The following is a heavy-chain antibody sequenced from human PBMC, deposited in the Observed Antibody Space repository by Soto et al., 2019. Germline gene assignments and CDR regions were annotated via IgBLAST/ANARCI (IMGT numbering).Heavy chain of an antibody. Sequence: GASVKVSCKASGYTFTSYGITWVRQAPGQGLEWMGWINTDNGETNYAQNFQGRVTITTDTSTNTAYMELSSLRYDDTAVYYCARGTVHGYSSYTRAPTYYYYYGMDVWGYGTTVTVSS. V-gene: IGHV1-18*01. J-gene: IGHJ6*04. CDR2: INTDNGET. CDR3: ARGTVHGYSSYTRAPTYYYYYGMDV. D-gene: IGHD6-13*01. CDR1: GYTFTSYG.